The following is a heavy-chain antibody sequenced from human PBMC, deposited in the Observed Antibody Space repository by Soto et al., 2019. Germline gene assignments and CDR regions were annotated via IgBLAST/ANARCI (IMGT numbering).Heavy chain of an antibody. CDR2: IYYSGST. CDR1: GGSISSGGYY. CDR3: ARAPLPYCSGGSCYPGGAFDI. J-gene: IGHJ3*02. D-gene: IGHD2-15*01. V-gene: IGHV4-31*03. Sequence: TLSLTCTVSGGSISSGGYYWSWIRQHPGKGLEWIGYIYYSGSTYYNPSLKSRVTISVDTSKNQFSLKLSSVTAADTAVYYCARAPLPYCSGGSCYPGGAFDIWGQGTMVTVSS.